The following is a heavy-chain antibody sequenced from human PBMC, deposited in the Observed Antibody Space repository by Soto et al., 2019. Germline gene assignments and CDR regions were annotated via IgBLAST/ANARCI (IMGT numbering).Heavy chain of an antibody. CDR3: ARGQRSVGLYSSSWTRGLGFVFDI. CDR1: GGTFSSYA. Sequence: ASVKVSCKASGGTFSSYAISWVRQAPGQGLEWMGGIIPIFGTANYAQKFQGRVTITADESTSTAYMELSSLRSEDTAVYYCARGQRSVGLYSSSWTRGLGFVFDIGGKGTLVPVPS. J-gene: IGHJ3*02. CDR2: IIPIFGTA. D-gene: IGHD6-13*01. V-gene: IGHV1-69*13.